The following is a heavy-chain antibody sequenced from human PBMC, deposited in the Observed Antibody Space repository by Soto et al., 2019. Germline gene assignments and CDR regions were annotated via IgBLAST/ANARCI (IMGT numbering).Heavy chain of an antibody. J-gene: IGHJ4*02. CDR2: VHGGGST. Sequence: VQLVESGGGLNQPGGSLRLSCAASGFTDSNNHMTWVRQAAGKGLELVSFVHGGGSTSYADSVKGRFTISRDNSKNTLYLQMDSLRAEDTAIYYCARRLTTAASLDYWGRGTLVTVSS. CDR3: ARRLTTAASLDY. CDR1: GFTDSNNH. V-gene: IGHV3-53*01. D-gene: IGHD3-16*01.